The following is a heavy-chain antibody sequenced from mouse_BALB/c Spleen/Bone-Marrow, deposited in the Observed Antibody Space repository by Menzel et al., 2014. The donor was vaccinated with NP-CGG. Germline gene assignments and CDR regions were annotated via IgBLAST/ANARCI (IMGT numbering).Heavy chain of an antibody. V-gene: IGHV1-9*01. CDR3: AREDITTVVEMDY. D-gene: IGHD1-1*01. Sequence: QVQLQQSGAELMKPGASVKISCKATGYTFSSYWIEWVKQRPGHGLEWIGEILPGSGSTNYNEKFKAKVTFTADTSSNTAYMQLSSLTSEDSAVYYCAREDITTVVEMDYWGQGTSVTISS. J-gene: IGHJ4*01. CDR1: GYTFSSYW. CDR2: ILPGSGST.